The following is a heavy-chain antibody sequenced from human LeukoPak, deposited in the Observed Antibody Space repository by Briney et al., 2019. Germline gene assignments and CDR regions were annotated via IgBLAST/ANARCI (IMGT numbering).Heavy chain of an antibody. Sequence: GGSLRLSCAASGFTFSSYAMSWVRQAPGKGLEWVSAISGSGGSTYYADSAKGRFTISRDNSKNTLYLQMNSLRAEDTAVYYCAKDRQLWSYYYYYMDVWGKGTTVTVSS. CDR2: ISGSGGST. J-gene: IGHJ6*03. CDR1: GFTFSSYA. D-gene: IGHD5-18*01. CDR3: AKDRQLWSYYYYYMDV. V-gene: IGHV3-23*01.